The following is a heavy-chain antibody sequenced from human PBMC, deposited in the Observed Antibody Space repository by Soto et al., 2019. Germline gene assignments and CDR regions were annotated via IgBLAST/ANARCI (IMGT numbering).Heavy chain of an antibody. CDR2: IYWDDDK. CDR1: GFSLSTSGVG. J-gene: IGHJ4*02. D-gene: IGHD3-9*01. CDR3: ARKGPEDWPLDY. Sequence: QITLKESGPTPVKPTQTLTLTCTFSGFSLSTSGVGVGWIRQPPGKALEWLAVIYWDDDKRYSPSLKNRLTITKDTSKNQVVLTMTNMDPMDTGTYYCARKGPEDWPLDYWGQGTLVTVSS. V-gene: IGHV2-5*02.